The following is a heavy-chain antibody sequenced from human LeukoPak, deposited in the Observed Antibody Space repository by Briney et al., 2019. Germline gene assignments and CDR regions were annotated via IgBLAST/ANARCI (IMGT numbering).Heavy chain of an antibody. Sequence: GESLKISCKGSGYSFTSYWISWVRQMPGKGLEWMGRIDPRDSYTNYSPSFQGHVTISGDKSTSTAYLQWSSLKASDTAMYCCARHLYNSGWSDYWGQGTLVTVSS. CDR2: IDPRDSYT. V-gene: IGHV5-10-1*01. J-gene: IGHJ4*02. CDR1: GYSFTSYW. CDR3: ARHLYNSGWSDY. D-gene: IGHD6-19*01.